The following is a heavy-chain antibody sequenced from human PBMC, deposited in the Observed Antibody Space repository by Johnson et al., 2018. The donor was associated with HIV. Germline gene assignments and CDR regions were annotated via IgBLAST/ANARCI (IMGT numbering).Heavy chain of an antibody. CDR3: ARATDQRLDAFDS. CDR1: GFTFSNYA. D-gene: IGHD6-25*01. V-gene: IGHV3-30-3*01. CDR2: ISYDGSNK. J-gene: IGHJ3*02. Sequence: QVQLVESGGGVVQPGRSLRLSCAASGFTFSNYAVHWVRQAPGKGLEWVAVISYDGSNKYYADSVKGRFTISRDNSKNTLYLQMNSLRAEDTAVYYCARATDQRLDAFDSWCQGTMVTVSS.